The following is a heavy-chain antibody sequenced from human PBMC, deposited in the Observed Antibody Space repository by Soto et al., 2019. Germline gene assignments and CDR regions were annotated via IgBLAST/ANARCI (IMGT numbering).Heavy chain of an antibody. J-gene: IGHJ4*02. Sequence: SXTLSLTCTVSGGSTRSYYWNWIRQPPGKGLEWIGYIYYSGSTNYNPSLKSRVTISVDTSKNQFSLKLSSVTAADTAVYYCARAGGDYLYDYWGQGTLVTVSS. V-gene: IGHV4-59*01. D-gene: IGHD4-17*01. CDR3: ARAGGDYLYDY. CDR1: GGSTRSYY. CDR2: IYYSGST.